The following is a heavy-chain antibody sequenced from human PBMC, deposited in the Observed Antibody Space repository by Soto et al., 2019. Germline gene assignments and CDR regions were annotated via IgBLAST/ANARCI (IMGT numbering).Heavy chain of an antibody. D-gene: IGHD4-17*01. CDR3: ARHPLYGAADRGDWFDP. Sequence: PGESLKISCKGSGYSFTSYWISWVRQMPGKGLEWMGRIDPSDSYTNYSPSFQGHVTISADKSISTAYLQWSSLKASDTAMYYCARHPLYGAADRGDWFDPWGQGTLVTSPQ. V-gene: IGHV5-10-1*01. J-gene: IGHJ5*02. CDR2: IDPSDSYT. CDR1: GYSFTSYW.